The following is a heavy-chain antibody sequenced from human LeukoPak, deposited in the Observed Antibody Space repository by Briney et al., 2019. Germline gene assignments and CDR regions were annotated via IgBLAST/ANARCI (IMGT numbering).Heavy chain of an antibody. J-gene: IGHJ4*02. D-gene: IGHD7-27*01. CDR3: ARDLAWGAFDY. V-gene: IGHV3-23*01. Sequence: GGSLRLSCTASGLSLNNYAMSWVRQVPGKGLEWVSASSSSDDGKWYAESVRGRFTISRDTSKNTVYLQMNSRRVEDTAVYYCARDLAWGAFDYWGQGTLVTVSS. CDR2: SSSSDDGK. CDR1: GLSLNNYA.